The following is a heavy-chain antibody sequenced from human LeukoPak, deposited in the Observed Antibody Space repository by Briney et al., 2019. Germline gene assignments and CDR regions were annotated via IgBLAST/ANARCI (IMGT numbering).Heavy chain of an antibody. CDR1: GFTFDTYV. CDR3: ARDSWDGSGSYFDY. CDR2: ISFDGSNK. D-gene: IGHD3-10*01. Sequence: GRSLRLSCATSGFTFDTYVMHWVRQAPGKGLEWVAVISFDGSNKYYADSVKGRFTISRDNSKNTLYLQMYSLRPEDTAVYYCARDSWDGSGSYFDYWGQGTLVSVSS. V-gene: IGHV3-30-3*01. J-gene: IGHJ4*02.